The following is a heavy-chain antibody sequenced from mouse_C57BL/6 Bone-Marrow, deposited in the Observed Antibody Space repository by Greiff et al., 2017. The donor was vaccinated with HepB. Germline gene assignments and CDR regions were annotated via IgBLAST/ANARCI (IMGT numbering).Heavy chain of an antibody. CDR2: ISYDGSN. V-gene: IGHV3-6*01. CDR3: ARVDYDRYYAMDY. J-gene: IGHJ4*01. Sequence: EVQLQQSGPGLVKPSQSLSLTCSVTGYSITSGYYWNWIRQFPGNKLEWMGYISYDGSNNYNPSLKNRISITRDTSKNQFFLKLNSVTTEDTATYYCARVDYDRYYAMDYWGQGTSVTVSS. CDR1: GYSITSGYY. D-gene: IGHD2-4*01.